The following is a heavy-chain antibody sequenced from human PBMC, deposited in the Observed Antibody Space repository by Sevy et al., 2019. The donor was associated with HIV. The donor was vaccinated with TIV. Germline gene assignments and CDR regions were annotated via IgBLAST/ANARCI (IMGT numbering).Heavy chain of an antibody. J-gene: IGHJ3*02. D-gene: IGHD6-13*01. V-gene: IGHV3-11*01. CDR1: GFSFSDYY. CDR3: ARVGLAASGGGFGAFDM. Sequence: GGSLRLSCAASGFSFSDYYMTWIRQAPGKGLEWVSYISGSTNAIFYADSVKGRFIISWDNTKKSLYLRMNTLRAEDTAVYYCARVGLAASGGGFGAFDMWGQGTMVTVSS. CDR2: ISGSTNAI.